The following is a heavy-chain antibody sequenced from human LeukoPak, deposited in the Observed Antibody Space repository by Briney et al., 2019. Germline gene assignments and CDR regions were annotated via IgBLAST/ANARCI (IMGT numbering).Heavy chain of an antibody. D-gene: IGHD5-24*01. CDR2: IYTSSSII. V-gene: IGHV3-48*04. Sequence: PGGSLRLSCAASGSTFSTYSMNWVRQAPGKGLEWVSYIYTSSSIIYYADSVKGRFTISRDDAKNSLYLQMSSLRAEDTAVYYCARPRRDGYNYDFDFWGQGTLVTVSS. CDR3: ARPRRDGYNYDFDF. J-gene: IGHJ4*02. CDR1: GSTFSTYS.